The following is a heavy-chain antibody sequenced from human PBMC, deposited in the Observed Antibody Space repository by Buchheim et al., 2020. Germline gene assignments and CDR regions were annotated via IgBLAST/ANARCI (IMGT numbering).Heavy chain of an antibody. CDR3: AHRGLSAGYSSGWDGGYFDA. Sequence: QITLKESGPTLVKSTQTLTLTCTFSGFSLSTGGVGVGWIRQSPGKALELLALIYWDDDKRYSPSLRSRLPIIKDPPKNQVVLIMTNMDPVDTATYYCAHRGLSAGYSSGWDGGYFDAWGQGTL. CDR2: IYWDDDK. V-gene: IGHV2-5*02. CDR1: GFSLSTGGVG. J-gene: IGHJ4*02. D-gene: IGHD6-19*01.